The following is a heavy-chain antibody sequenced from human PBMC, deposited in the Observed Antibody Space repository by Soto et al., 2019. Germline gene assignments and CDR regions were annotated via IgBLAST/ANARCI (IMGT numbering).Heavy chain of an antibody. CDR3: AREWDDSSGWIGYYFDY. D-gene: IGHD6-19*01. V-gene: IGHV6-1*01. Sequence: SQTLSLTCAISGDSVSSNSAAWNWIRQSPSRGLEWLGRTYYRSKWYNDYAVSVKSRITINPDTSKNQFSLQLNSVTPEDTAVYYCAREWDDSSGWIGYYFDYWGQGTLVTVSS. CDR2: TYYRSKWYN. J-gene: IGHJ4*02. CDR1: GDSVSSNSAA.